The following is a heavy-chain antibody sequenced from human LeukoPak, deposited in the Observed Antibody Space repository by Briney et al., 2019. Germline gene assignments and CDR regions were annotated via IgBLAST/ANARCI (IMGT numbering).Heavy chain of an antibody. CDR3: ARTTDSSGYYQRYFDY. D-gene: IGHD3-22*01. V-gene: IGHV4-61*02. Sequence: PSETLSLTCTVSGGSISSGSYYWRWIRQPAGRGLEWIGRIYTSGSTNYNPSLKSRVTILVDTSKNQFSLKLSSVTAADTAVYYCARTTDSSGYYQRYFDYWGQGTLVTVSS. J-gene: IGHJ4*02. CDR1: GGSISSGSYY. CDR2: IYTSGST.